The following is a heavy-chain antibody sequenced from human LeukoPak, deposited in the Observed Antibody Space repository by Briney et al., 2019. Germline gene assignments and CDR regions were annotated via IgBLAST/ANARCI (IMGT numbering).Heavy chain of an antibody. Sequence: PSETLSLTCTVSGGSITSNNYYWGWIRQPPGKGLEWIGSISYGGSTHYNPSLKSRVTMSVDTSKNQFSLKLRSVTATDTAVYHCATSPGADYGGDHWFDPWGQGTLVTVSS. J-gene: IGHJ5*02. CDR3: ATSPGADYGGDHWFDP. V-gene: IGHV4-39*01. D-gene: IGHD4-23*01. CDR1: GGSITSNNYY. CDR2: ISYGGST.